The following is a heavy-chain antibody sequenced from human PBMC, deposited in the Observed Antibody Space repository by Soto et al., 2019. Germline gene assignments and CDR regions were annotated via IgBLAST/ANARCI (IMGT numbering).Heavy chain of an antibody. D-gene: IGHD2-2*01. Sequence: ASVKVSCKASGYTFTSYGISWVRQAPGQGLEWMGWISAYNGNTNYAQKLQGRVTMTTDTSTSTAYMELRSLRSDDTAVYYCARDQEDTVVVPAASLDYWGQGTLVTVSS. CDR3: ARDQEDTVVVPAASLDY. J-gene: IGHJ4*02. V-gene: IGHV1-18*01. CDR1: GYTFTSYG. CDR2: ISAYNGNT.